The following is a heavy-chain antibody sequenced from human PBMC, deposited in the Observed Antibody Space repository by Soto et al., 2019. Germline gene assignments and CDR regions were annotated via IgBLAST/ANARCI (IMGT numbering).Heavy chain of an antibody. D-gene: IGHD4-17*01. CDR3: AKFAAYGDYGEVAFDY. Sequence: QVQLVESGGGVVQPGRSLRLSCAASGFTFSSYGMHWVRQAPAKGLEWVAVISYDGSNKYYADSVKGRFTITRDNSKNALYLRMNSLRAEDSGVYYSAKFAAYGDYGEVAFDYLVQGTLLTVSS. J-gene: IGHJ4*02. CDR1: GFTFSSYG. V-gene: IGHV3-30*18. CDR2: ISYDGSNK.